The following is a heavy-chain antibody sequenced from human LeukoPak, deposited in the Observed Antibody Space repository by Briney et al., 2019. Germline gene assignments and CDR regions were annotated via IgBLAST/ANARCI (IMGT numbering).Heavy chain of an antibody. J-gene: IGHJ3*02. CDR2: ISSSGSTI. V-gene: IGHV3-48*03. Sequence: VGSLKVSCATSGVAFSGGEVSWFRQAPGKGLEWVSYISSSGSTIYYADSVKGRFTISRDSAKSSLYLQMNSLRAEDTAVYYCARVIVGAPNKAFDIWGQGTMVTVSS. CDR3: ARVIVGAPNKAFDI. D-gene: IGHD1-26*01. CDR1: GVAFSGGE.